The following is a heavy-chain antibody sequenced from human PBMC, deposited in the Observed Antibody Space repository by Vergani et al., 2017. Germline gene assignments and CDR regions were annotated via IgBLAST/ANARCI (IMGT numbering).Heavy chain of an antibody. CDR1: GASVNSYY. J-gene: IGHJ4*02. D-gene: IGHD3-10*01. CDR3: ARSRIYYGAGSPDY. CDR2: VFFRVDT. Sequence: QVKLQESGPGLVKPSETLSLTCTVSGASVNSYYWSWIRQPPGKGLEWMGYVFFRVDTRYDPSVKGRMTISLNTSSNQFSLYLTSVTAADTAVYYCARSRIYYGAGSPDYWGQGTLVTVSS. V-gene: IGHV4-59*02.